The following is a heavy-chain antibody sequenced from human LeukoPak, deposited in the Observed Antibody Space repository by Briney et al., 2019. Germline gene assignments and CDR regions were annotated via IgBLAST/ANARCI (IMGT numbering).Heavy chain of an antibody. CDR3: AKGQGAMDIAAAGPFDY. J-gene: IGHJ4*02. CDR1: GFTFSSYA. CDR2: ISGSGGST. V-gene: IGHV3-23*01. D-gene: IGHD6-13*01. Sequence: PGGSLRLSCAASGFTFSSYAMSWVRQAPGKGLEWVSAISGSGGSTYYADSVKGRFTISRDNSKNTLYLQMNSLRAEDTAVYYCAKGQGAMDIAAAGPFDYWGQGTLVTVSS.